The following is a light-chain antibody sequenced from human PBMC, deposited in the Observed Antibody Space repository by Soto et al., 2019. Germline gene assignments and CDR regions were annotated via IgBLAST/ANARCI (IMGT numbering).Light chain of an antibody. CDR1: TSNIESHS. J-gene: IGLJ1*01. CDR2: TNN. CDR3: ATWDDSRKGV. V-gene: IGLV1-44*01. Sequence: QSALTQPPSASGTPGQSIILSCSGSTSNIESHSVNWYQQVPGTAPKLLIITNNQRPSGVPDRFSGSKSGASASLAISGLQSEDEATYYCATWDDSRKGVFGTGTKVTVL.